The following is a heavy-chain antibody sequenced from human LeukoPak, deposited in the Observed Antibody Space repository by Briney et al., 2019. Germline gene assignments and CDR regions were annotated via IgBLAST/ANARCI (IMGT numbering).Heavy chain of an antibody. J-gene: IGHJ4*02. V-gene: IGHV4-59*01. D-gene: IGHD5-18*01. CDR1: GGSISSYY. CDR2: IYYSGST. Sequence: SETLSLTCTVSGGSISSYYWSWIRQPAGKGLEWIGYIYYSGSTNYNPSLKSRVTISVDTSKNQFSLKLSSVTAADTAVYYCARVPRGYSYGYLDYWGQGTLVTVSS. CDR3: ARVPRGYSYGYLDY.